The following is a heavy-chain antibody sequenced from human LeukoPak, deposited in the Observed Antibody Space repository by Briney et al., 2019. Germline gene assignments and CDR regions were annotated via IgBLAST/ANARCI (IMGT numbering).Heavy chain of an antibody. CDR3: ARDNTMVRGILGMDV. CDR1: GFTFSSYS. J-gene: IGHJ6*04. Sequence: GGSLRLSCAASGFTFSSYSMNWVRQAPGKGLEWVSSISSSSSYIYYADSVKGRFTISRDNAKNSLYLQMNSLRAEDTAVYYCARDNTMVRGILGMDVWGKGTTVTVSS. D-gene: IGHD3-10*01. V-gene: IGHV3-21*01. CDR2: ISSSSSYI.